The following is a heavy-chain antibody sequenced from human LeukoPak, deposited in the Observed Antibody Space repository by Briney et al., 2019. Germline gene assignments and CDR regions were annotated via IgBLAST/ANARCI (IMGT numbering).Heavy chain of an antibody. J-gene: IGHJ5*02. CDR3: AYQLLFEGGWFDP. CDR2: INPNSGGT. V-gene: IGHV1-2*02. Sequence: GASVKVSCKASGYTFTGYYMHWVRQAPGQGLEWMGWINPNSGGTNYAQKFQGRVTMTRDTSISTAYMELSRLRSDDTAVYYCAYQLLFEGGWFDPWGQGTLVTVSS. CDR1: GYTFTGYY. D-gene: IGHD2-2*01.